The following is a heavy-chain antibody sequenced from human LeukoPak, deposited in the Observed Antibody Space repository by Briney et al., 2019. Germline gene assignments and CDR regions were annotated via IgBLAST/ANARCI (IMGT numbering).Heavy chain of an antibody. CDR2: ISSSSTYI. V-gene: IGHV3-21*01. D-gene: IGHD3-22*01. CDR1: GFTFSTYS. CDR3: ARDVYDSSGYYAIDY. Sequence: GGSLRLSCAASGFTFSTYSLNWVRQAPGEGLEWVSSISSSSTYIYYADSVKGRFTISRDNANNSLYLQMNSLRDEDTAVYYCARDVYDSSGYYAIDYWGQGTLVTVSS. J-gene: IGHJ4*02.